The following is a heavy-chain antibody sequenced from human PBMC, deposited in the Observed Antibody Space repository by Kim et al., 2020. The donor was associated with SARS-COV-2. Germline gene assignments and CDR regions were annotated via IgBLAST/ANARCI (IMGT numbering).Heavy chain of an antibody. J-gene: IGHJ6*03. CDR2: IIPIFGTA. D-gene: IGHD3-3*01. V-gene: IGHV1-69*13. CDR1: GGTFSSYA. Sequence: SVKVSCKASGGTFSSYAISWVRQAPGQGLEWMGGIIPIFGTANYAQKFQGRVTITADESTSTAYMELSSLRSEDTAVYYCARESGGNYDFWSGSGGPYYYYYYYYMDVWGKGTTVTVSS. CDR3: ARESGGNYDFWSGSGGPYYYYYYYYMDV.